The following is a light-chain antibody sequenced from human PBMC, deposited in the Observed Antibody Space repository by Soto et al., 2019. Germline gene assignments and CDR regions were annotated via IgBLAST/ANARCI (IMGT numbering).Light chain of an antibody. V-gene: IGKV3-20*01. CDR3: QQYGGSPWT. J-gene: IGKJ1*01. Sequence: EIVLTQSPGTLSLSPGERATLYCRASQSVGSNYLAWYQQKPGQAPRVLIYGASSRATGIPARFSGSGSGTDFTLTISRLEPEDFAMYYCQQYGGSPWTFGQGTKVDIK. CDR2: GAS. CDR1: QSVGSNY.